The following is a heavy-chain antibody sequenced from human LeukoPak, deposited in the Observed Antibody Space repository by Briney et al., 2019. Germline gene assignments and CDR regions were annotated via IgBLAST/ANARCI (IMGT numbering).Heavy chain of an antibody. CDR3: ARTPLGKIYFDY. CDR1: GGSISSSSYY. Sequence: SETLSLTCTVSGGSISSSSYYWGWIRQPPGKGLEWIGSIYYSGSTYYNPSLKSRVTISVDTSKNQFSLKLSSVTAADTAVYYCARTPLGKIYFDYWGQGTLVTVSS. CDR2: IYYSGST. D-gene: IGHD3-16*01. J-gene: IGHJ4*02. V-gene: IGHV4-39*07.